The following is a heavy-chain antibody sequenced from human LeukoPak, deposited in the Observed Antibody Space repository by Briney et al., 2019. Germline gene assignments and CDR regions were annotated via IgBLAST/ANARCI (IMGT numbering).Heavy chain of an antibody. J-gene: IGHJ3*02. Sequence: PGGSLRLSCAASGFTFSDYYMTWIRQGPGKGLEWVSYISSSGNTIYYADSVKGRFTISRDNAKNSLYLQMNSLRAEDMAVYYCARIEWERLGRAFDIWGQGTMVTVSS. CDR3: ARIEWERLGRAFDI. CDR1: GFTFSDYY. D-gene: IGHD1-26*01. CDR2: ISSSGNTI. V-gene: IGHV3-11*01.